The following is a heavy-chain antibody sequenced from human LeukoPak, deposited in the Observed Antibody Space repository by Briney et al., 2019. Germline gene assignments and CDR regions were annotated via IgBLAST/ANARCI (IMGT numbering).Heavy chain of an antibody. Sequence: SETLSLTCTVSGGSVSSDIYYWSWIRQPPGEGLEWIGYVYYSGSTYYNPSLKSRVTISVDTSKNQFSLKLSSVTAADTAVYYCARDRIAAAGNYYYYGMDVWGQGTTVTVSS. CDR3: ARDRIAAAGNYYYYGMDV. CDR2: VYYSGST. J-gene: IGHJ6*02. D-gene: IGHD6-13*01. CDR1: GGSVSSDIYY. V-gene: IGHV4-61*01.